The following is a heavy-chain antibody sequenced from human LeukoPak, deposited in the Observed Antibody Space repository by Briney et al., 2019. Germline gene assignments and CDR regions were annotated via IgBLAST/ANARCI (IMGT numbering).Heavy chain of an antibody. Sequence: PGGSLRLSCAASGFTFSSYGMHWVRQAPGKGLEWVAFIRYDGSNKYYADSVKGRFTISRDNSKNTLYLQMNSLRAEDTAVYYCAKELGAVAGFDYWGQGTLVTVSS. D-gene: IGHD6-19*01. V-gene: IGHV3-30*02. CDR2: IRYDGSNK. CDR3: AKELGAVAGFDY. J-gene: IGHJ4*02. CDR1: GFTFSSYG.